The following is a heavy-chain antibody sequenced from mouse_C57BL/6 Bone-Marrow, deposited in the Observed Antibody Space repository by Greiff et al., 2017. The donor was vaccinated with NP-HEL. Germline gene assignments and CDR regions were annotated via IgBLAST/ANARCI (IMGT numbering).Heavy chain of an antibody. CDR1: GYTFTDYT. V-gene: IGHV1-78*01. CDR2: IYPRDGST. Sequence: QVQLQQSDAELVKPGASVKISCKVSGYTFTDYTIHWMKQRPEQGLEWIGYIYPRDGSTKYNELFKGKAILTADKSSSTAYMQLSRLTSEDSAVYFCTRDYDSSWFAYWGQGTLVTVSA. CDR3: TRDYDSSWFAY. J-gene: IGHJ3*01. D-gene: IGHD2-4*01.